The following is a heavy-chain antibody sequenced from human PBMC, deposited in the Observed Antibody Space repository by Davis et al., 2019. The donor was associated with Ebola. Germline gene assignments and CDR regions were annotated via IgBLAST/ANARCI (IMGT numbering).Heavy chain of an antibody. CDR2: IYTGDSDT. V-gene: IGHV5-51*01. D-gene: IGHD1-20*01. CDR3: ASLRRTITGMDDAFDI. J-gene: IGHJ3*02. Sequence: GESLKISCKGSGNSFTSYWIGWVRQKPGKGLEWMGLIYTGDSDTRYSPSFRDQVTISADKSIRTAYVQWSSLEASDTAMYYCASLRRTITGMDDAFDIWGQGTKVTVSS. CDR1: GNSFTSYW.